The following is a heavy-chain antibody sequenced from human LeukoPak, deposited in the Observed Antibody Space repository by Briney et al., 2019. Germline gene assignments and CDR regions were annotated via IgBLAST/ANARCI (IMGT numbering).Heavy chain of an antibody. CDR3: AKVPEGYSGYDGTDY. Sequence: ETLSLTCTVSGGSIRSSYYYWGWVRQAPGKGLEWVSAISGSGGSTYYADSVKGRFTISRDNSKNTLYLQMNSLRAEDTAVYYCAKVPEGYSGYDGTDYWGQGTLVTVSS. J-gene: IGHJ4*02. D-gene: IGHD5-12*01. V-gene: IGHV3-23*01. CDR2: ISGSGGST. CDR1: GGSIRSSYYY.